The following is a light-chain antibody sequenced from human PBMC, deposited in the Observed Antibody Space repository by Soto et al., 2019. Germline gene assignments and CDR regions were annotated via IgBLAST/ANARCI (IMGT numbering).Light chain of an antibody. J-gene: IGKJ3*01. V-gene: IGKV1-39*01. CDR2: GAS. CDR3: QQTSAAPFT. CDR1: RNINTY. Sequence: DIQMAQSPSSLSASVGDTITITCRASRNINTYLNWYQQKPGKAPKILIFGASSLQSGVPSRFSGSGSRTDFTLTINSLQPEDFATYYCQQTSAAPFTFGRGTKVDIK.